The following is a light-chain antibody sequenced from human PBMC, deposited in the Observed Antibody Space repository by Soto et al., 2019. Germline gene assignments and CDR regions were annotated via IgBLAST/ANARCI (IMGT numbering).Light chain of an antibody. CDR1: QSVSSSY. CDR2: GAS. J-gene: IGKJ4*01. CDR3: QQYGSSLGLT. Sequence: EIVLTQSPGTVSLSPGERATLSCRASQSVSSSYLAWYQQKPGQAPRLLIYGASGRATGTPDRFSGSGSGTDFTLTISRLEPEDFAVYYCQQYGSSLGLTFGGGTKVEIK. V-gene: IGKV3-20*01.